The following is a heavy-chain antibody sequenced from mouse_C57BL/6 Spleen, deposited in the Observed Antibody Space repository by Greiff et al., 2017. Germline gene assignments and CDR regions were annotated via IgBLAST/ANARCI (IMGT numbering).Heavy chain of an antibody. CDR2: IDPNSGGT. CDR1: GYTFTSYW. D-gene: IGHD1-1*01. V-gene: IGHV1-72*01. J-gene: IGHJ2*01. CDR3: ATGSSYGDY. Sequence: QVQLQQPGAELVKPGASVKLSCKASGYTFTSYWMHWVKQRPGRGLEWIGSIDPNSGGTKYNEQFKSKATLTVDKPSNTAYMQLSSLTSEDSAGYKCATGSSYGDYGGQGTTLTVSS.